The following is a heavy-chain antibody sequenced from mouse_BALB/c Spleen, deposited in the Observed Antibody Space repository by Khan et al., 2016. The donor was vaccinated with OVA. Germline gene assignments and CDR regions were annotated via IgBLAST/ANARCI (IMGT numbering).Heavy chain of an antibody. V-gene: IGHV3-2*02. J-gene: IGHJ3*01. CDR3: ARRGNYAGRFAC. D-gene: IGHD2-1*01. CDR2: ISYSGST. CDR1: GYSITSDYA. Sequence: EVQLQESGPGLVKPSQSLSLTCTVTGYSITSDYAWNWIRQFPGNKLEWMGYISYSGSTSYNPSLKSRISITRDTSTNTSFLQLNSVTTEDTATYYCARRGNYAGRFACWGQGTLVTVSA.